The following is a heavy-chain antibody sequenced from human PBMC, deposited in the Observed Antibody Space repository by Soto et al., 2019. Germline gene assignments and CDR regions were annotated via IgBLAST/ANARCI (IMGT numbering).Heavy chain of an antibody. J-gene: IGHJ4*02. CDR2: MNPKSGYT. CDR3: ARLMGSVDF. CDR1: GYTFSNYD. D-gene: IGHD1-26*01. V-gene: IGHV1-8*01. Sequence: QVQLVQSGAEVKKPGTSVRISCKTSGYTFSNYDINWVRQAAGQGLEWMGWMNPKSGYTGSARNFQGRVTMTRDTSMTTAYMELSSLRSEDTAMYYCARLMGSVDFWGQGTLVTVSS.